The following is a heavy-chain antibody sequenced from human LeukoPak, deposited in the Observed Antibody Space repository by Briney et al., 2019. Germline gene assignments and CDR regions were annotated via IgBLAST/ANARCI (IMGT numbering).Heavy chain of an antibody. CDR2: IYTSGST. CDR3: ARGKEWEPIHYYYYMDV. J-gene: IGHJ6*03. V-gene: IGHV4-61*02. CDR1: GGSISSGSCY. Sequence: SQTLSLTCTVSGGSISSGSCYWSWIRQPAGKGLEWIGRIYTSGSTNYNPSLKSRVTISVDTSKNQFSLKLSSVTAADTAVYYCARGKEWEPIHYYYYMDVWGKGTTVTVSS. D-gene: IGHD1-26*01.